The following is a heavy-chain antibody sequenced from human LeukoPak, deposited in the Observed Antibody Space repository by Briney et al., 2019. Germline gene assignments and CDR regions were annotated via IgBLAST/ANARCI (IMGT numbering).Heavy chain of an antibody. V-gene: IGHV4-4*02. CDR1: IGSISSSKW. CDR2: IYLYGTT. J-gene: IGHJ6*02. D-gene: IGHD1/OR15-1a*01. CDR3: ARQKWEQQGRDSYFNGLDV. Sequence: SETLSLTCSVSIGSISSSKWWSWVRQSPVKGLEWIGEIYLYGTTNYNPSFTSRATMSVDRSRNQFSLKLTSVTAADTAVYYCARQKWEQQGRDSYFNGLDVWGPGTTVIVSS.